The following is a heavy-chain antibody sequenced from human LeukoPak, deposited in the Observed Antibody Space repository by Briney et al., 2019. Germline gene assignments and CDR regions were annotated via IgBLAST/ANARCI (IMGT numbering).Heavy chain of an antibody. V-gene: IGHV3-23*01. D-gene: IGHD3-9*01. CDR1: GFTFSGFW. CDR2: ISGSGGST. J-gene: IGHJ6*03. CDR3: AKARRYFDWLLSNYYYYYYMDV. Sequence: GGSLRLSCTASGFTFSGFWMSWVRQAPGKGLEWVSAISGSGGSTYYADSVKGRFTISRDNSKNKLYLQMNSLRAEDTAVYYCAKARRYFDWLLSNYYYYYYMDVWGKGTTVTVSS.